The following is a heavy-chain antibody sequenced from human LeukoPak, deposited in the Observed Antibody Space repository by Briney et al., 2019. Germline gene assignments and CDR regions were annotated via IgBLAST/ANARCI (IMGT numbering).Heavy chain of an antibody. CDR2: INQDGSDK. CDR3: ARDASGSSPYYFDY. V-gene: IGHV3-7*04. Sequence: GGSLRLSCAASGFTFSTYWMSWLRQAPGKGLEWVANINQDGSDKYYVGSVKGRFTISRDNAKNSLYLQMNSLRAEDTAVYYCARDASGSSPYYFDYWGQGTLVTVSS. CDR1: GFTFSTYW. D-gene: IGHD3-10*01. J-gene: IGHJ4*02.